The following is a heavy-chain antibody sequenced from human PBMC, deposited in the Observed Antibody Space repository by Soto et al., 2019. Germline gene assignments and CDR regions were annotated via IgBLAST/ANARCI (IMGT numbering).Heavy chain of an antibody. D-gene: IGHD5-12*01. V-gene: IGHV3-33*01. Sequence: QVQLVESGGGVVQPGRSLRLSCAASGFTFSNYGKHWVRQAPGKGLEWVAVIWKDGSNKYYADSVKGRFTISRDKSKNTLYLQMNSLRAEDTAVYYCAAVDIVARSGDYWGQGTLVTVSS. J-gene: IGHJ4*02. CDR2: IWKDGSNK. CDR3: AAVDIVARSGDY. CDR1: GFTFSNYG.